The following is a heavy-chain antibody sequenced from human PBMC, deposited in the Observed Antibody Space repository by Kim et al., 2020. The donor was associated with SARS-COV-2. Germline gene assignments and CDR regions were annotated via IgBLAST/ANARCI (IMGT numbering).Heavy chain of an antibody. V-gene: IGHV3-64*01. Sequence: GGSLRLSCAASGFSFSDYAMHWVRQAPGKGPEYVATVSSNGGSTYYANSVKGRFIISRDNSKSTLYLQMGSLRADDMAVYYCVRARGDDYDASGYYLPYYLYDGGQGTLVTVSA. CDR2: VSSNGGST. D-gene: IGHD3-22*01. CDR1: GFSFSDYA. J-gene: IGHJ4*02. CDR3: VRARGDDYDASGYYLPYYLYD.